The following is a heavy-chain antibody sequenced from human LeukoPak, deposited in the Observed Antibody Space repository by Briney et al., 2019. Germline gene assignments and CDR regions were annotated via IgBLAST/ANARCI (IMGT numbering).Heavy chain of an antibody. J-gene: IGHJ4*02. Sequence: ASVKVSCKASGYTFTGYYMHWVRQAPGQGLEWMGWINPNSGGTNYAQKLQGRVTMTTDTSTSTAYMELRSLRSDDTAVYYCAREGELLWFGEPIYYWGQGTLVTVSS. CDR1: GYTFTGYY. D-gene: IGHD3-10*01. CDR3: AREGELLWFGEPIYY. CDR2: INPNSGGT. V-gene: IGHV1-2*02.